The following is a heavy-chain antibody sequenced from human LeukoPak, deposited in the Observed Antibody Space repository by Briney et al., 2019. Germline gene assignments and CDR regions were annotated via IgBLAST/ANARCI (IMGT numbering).Heavy chain of an antibody. CDR1: GGSISSYY. CDR3: ARGRDGYKGNFDY. CDR2: IYYSGST. Sequence: SETLSLTCTVSGGSISSYYWSWIRQPPGKGLEWIGYIYYSGSTNYNPSLKSRVTISVDTSKNQFSLKLSSVTAADTAVYYCARGRDGYKGNFDYWGQGTLVTVSS. V-gene: IGHV4-59*08. D-gene: IGHD5-24*01. J-gene: IGHJ4*02.